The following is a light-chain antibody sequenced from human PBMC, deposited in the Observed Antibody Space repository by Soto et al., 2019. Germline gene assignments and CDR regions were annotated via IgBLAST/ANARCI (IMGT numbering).Light chain of an antibody. CDR1: QNIDNL. CDR3: QQYDNLPLT. Sequence: DIQMTQSPSTLSASVGDSVTITCRASQNIDNLLAWYQQKPGLAPKVLIFDGSRLETGVPSRFSGSGSGTVFTLTISSLQPDDFATYYCQQYDNLPLTFGGGTKVEIK. V-gene: IGKV1-5*01. J-gene: IGKJ4*01. CDR2: DGS.